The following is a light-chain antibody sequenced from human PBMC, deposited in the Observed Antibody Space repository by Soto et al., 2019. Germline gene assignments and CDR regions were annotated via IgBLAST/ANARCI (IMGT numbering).Light chain of an antibody. CDR1: HNDIGTYDY. V-gene: IGLV2-14*03. CDR3: CSYAGSSAYV. CDR2: GVT. J-gene: IGLJ1*01. Sequence: QSALTQPTSVSGSPGQSITISCTGNHNDIGTYDYVSWYQQHPGRAPRLLIHGVTTRPSGISGRFSASKSGLTASLTISGLQPEDEADYYCCSYAGSSAYVFGTGTKLTVL.